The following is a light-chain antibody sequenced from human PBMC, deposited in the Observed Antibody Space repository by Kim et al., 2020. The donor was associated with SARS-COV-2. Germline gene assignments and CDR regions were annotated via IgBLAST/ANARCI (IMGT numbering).Light chain of an antibody. CDR3: QQYNSYSTLT. CDR2: KAS. CDR1: QSISSW. J-gene: IGKJ4*01. Sequence: SVGDRVTITCRASQSISSWLAWYQQKPGKAPKLLIYKASSLESGVPSRFSGSGSGTEFTLTISSLQPDDFATYYCQQYNSYSTLTFGGGTKVDIK. V-gene: IGKV1-5*03.